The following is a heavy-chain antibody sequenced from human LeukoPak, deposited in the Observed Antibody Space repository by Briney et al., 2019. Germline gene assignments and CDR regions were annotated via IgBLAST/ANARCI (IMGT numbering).Heavy chain of an antibody. CDR3: ATETYTLAAAGLDY. J-gene: IGHJ4*02. D-gene: IGHD6-13*01. Sequence: PGGSLRLSCAASGFTFSSYWMSWVRQAPGKGLEWVSVIYSGGSTYYADSVKGRFTISRDNSKNTLYLQMNSLRAEDTAVYYCATETYTLAAAGLDYWGQGTLVTVSS. CDR2: IYSGGST. V-gene: IGHV3-66*02. CDR1: GFTFSSYW.